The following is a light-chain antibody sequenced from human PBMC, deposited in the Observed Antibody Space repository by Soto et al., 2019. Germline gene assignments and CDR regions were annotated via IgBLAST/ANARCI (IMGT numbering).Light chain of an antibody. CDR3: LQDYNYPWT. Sequence: IQVTRSPSTLSASVGDRVTIPCRASQSISSWLAWCQQKPGKAPKLLIYAASTLQSGVPSRFSGSGSGTGYTLTISSLQPEDCATYYCLQDYNYPWTFGQGTKVDIK. J-gene: IGKJ1*01. V-gene: IGKV1-6*02. CDR2: AAS. CDR1: QSISSW.